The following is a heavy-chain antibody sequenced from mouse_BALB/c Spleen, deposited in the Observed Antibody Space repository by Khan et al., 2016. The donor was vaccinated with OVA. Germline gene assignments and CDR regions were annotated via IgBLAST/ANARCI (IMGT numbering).Heavy chain of an antibody. CDR2: IKPSIGDP. Sequence: QIQLVQSGPELKKPGETVQISCKASGFTFTNYGMNWLNKAPGKGLRGMGGIKPSIGDPTFADDFRGRFAFSLETSASTAYLQINSLKNEDTATYFCARVGYNGTMDCWGQGTSVTVSS. J-gene: IGHJ4*01. V-gene: IGHV9-3-1*01. CDR1: GFTFTNYG. D-gene: IGHD2-14*01. CDR3: ARVGYNGTMDC.